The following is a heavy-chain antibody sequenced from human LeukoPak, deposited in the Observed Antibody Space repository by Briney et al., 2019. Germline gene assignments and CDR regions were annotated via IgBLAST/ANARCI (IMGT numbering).Heavy chain of an antibody. D-gene: IGHD3-10*01. Sequence: PGGSLRLSCAASGFTFSRHSINWVRQAPGKGLEWVSSISSSGSYIYYADSVKGRFTISRDNAKNSLYLQMNSLRAEDTAVYYCAKDWFRFGELSPSHFDYWGQGTLVTVSS. J-gene: IGHJ4*02. CDR3: AKDWFRFGELSPSHFDY. CDR1: GFTFSRHS. V-gene: IGHV3-21*04. CDR2: ISSSGSYI.